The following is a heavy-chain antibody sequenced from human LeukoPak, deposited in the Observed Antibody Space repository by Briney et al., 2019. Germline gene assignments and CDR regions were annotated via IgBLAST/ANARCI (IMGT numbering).Heavy chain of an antibody. V-gene: IGHV3-7*01. CDR1: GFTFRSYW. J-gene: IGHJ4*02. CDR3: VRYTGWYFDY. D-gene: IGHD2-8*02. CDR2: IKQDGSEV. Sequence: GGSLRLSCAPSGFTFRSYWMSWVRQAPGKGLEWVAKIKQDGSEVYYLDSVKGRFIVSRDNVKNSLYVQMNSLRVEDTAVYYCVRYTGWYFDYWGQGTLVTVSS.